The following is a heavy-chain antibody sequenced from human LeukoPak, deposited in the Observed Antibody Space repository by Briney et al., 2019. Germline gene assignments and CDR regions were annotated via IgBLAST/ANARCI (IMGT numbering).Heavy chain of an antibody. Sequence: GGSLRLSCAASGFTFDDYTMHWVRQAPGKGLEWVSLISWDGGSTYYADSVKGRFTISRDNSKNSLYLQMNSLRTEDTDLYYCAKDVARYDSERGAFDIWGQGTMVTVSS. J-gene: IGHJ3*02. CDR1: GFTFDDYT. CDR3: AKDVARYDSERGAFDI. V-gene: IGHV3-43*01. D-gene: IGHD3-22*01. CDR2: ISWDGGST.